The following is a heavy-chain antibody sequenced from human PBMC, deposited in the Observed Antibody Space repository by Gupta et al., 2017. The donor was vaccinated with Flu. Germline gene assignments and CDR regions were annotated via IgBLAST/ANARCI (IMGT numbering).Heavy chain of an antibody. Sequence: SGDSMTSSSYYWAWIRQPPGRGLEWIGTIYYTGTTYYNRALGSRVTISIDTSRDQFSLQLTSVTAADTAVYYCARPNRRADYVLDVWGQGTTVTVSS. CDR3: ARPNRRADYVLDV. V-gene: IGHV4-39*01. CDR1: GDSMTSSSYY. J-gene: IGHJ6*02. CDR2: IYYTGTT.